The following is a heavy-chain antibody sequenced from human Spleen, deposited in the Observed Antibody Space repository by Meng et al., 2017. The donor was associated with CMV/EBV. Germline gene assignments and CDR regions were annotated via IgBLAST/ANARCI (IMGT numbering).Heavy chain of an antibody. Sequence: ASVKVSCKASGYIFTGQYIHWVRQAPGQGLEWMGIINPSDASTTYAQKFQGRVTMTSDTSTSTVYMELNSLRFEDTALYYCATGWGNFLWGQGTTVTVSS. D-gene: IGHD7-27*01. V-gene: IGHV1-46*01. J-gene: IGHJ6*02. CDR3: ATGWGNFL. CDR1: GYIFTGQY. CDR2: INPSDAST.